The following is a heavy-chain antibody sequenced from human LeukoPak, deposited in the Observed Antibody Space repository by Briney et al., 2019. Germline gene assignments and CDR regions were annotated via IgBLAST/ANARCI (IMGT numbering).Heavy chain of an antibody. J-gene: IGHJ4*02. D-gene: IGHD6-13*01. CDR1: GFTFSSYS. V-gene: IGHV3-48*01. Sequence: GGSLRLSCAASGFTFSSYSMNWVRQAPGKGLEWVSYITSGSSIIYYADSVKGRFTISRDNAQNSRYLQMNSLRAEDTAVYYCARGEQQLANDYWGQGTLVTVSS. CDR2: ITSGSSII. CDR3: ARGEQQLANDY.